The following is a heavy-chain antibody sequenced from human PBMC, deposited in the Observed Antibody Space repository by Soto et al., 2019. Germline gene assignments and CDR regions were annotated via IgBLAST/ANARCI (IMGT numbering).Heavy chain of an antibody. J-gene: IGHJ4*02. V-gene: IGHV3-30*18. Sequence: QVQLVESGGGVVQPGRSLRLSCAASGFTFSSYGMHWVRQAPGKGLEWVAVISYDGSNKFYADSVKGRFTISRDNSKNTLSLQLNSLRAEDTAMYYCAKDRAHSRYFPNYYFDYWGQGTLVTVSS. CDR1: GFTFSSYG. CDR2: ISYDGSNK. CDR3: AKDRAHSRYFPNYYFDY. D-gene: IGHD3-9*01.